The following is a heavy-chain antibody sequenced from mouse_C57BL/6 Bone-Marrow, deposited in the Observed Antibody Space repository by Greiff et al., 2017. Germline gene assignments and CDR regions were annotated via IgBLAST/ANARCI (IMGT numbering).Heavy chain of an antibody. Sequence: QVQLQQSGAELARPGASVKLSCKASGYTFTSYGISWVKQSTGQGLEWIGEFYPRSGITYYTEKFKGKATLTADKSSSSVYMELRRLTSEDSAVYFCANNGSRICYFDVWGTGTTVTVSS. CDR1: GYTFTSYG. J-gene: IGHJ1*03. CDR2: FYPRSGIT. D-gene: IGHD1-1*01. V-gene: IGHV1-81*01. CDR3: ANNGSRICYFDV.